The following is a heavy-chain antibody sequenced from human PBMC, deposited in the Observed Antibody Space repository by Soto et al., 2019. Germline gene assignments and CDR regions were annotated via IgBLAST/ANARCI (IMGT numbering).Heavy chain of an antibody. Sequence: QVQLVESGGGVVQPGRSLRLSCAASGFTFSSYGMHWVRQAPGKGLEWVAVISYDGSNKYYADSVKGRFTISRENSKNTLYLQMNSLRAEDTAVYYCAKEPSSGWYWAINWFDPWGQGTLVTVSS. V-gene: IGHV3-30*18. D-gene: IGHD6-19*01. CDR2: ISYDGSNK. J-gene: IGHJ5*02. CDR3: AKEPSSGWYWAINWFDP. CDR1: GFTFSSYG.